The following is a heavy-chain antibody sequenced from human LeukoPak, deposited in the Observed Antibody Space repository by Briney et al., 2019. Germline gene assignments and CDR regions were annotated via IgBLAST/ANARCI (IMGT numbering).Heavy chain of an antibody. V-gene: IGHV4-39*01. J-gene: IGHJ4*01. CDR3: ARHESGDYAKY. D-gene: IGHD4-17*01. Sequence: PSETLSLTCSVSGXSISSSSYYWGWIRQPPGKGLEWIGTIYYSGSTYYSPSLQSRVTISVDTSKNQFSLKLSSVTAADTAVYYCARHESGDYAKYWGQGTLVTVSS. CDR2: IYYSGST. CDR1: GXSISSSSYY.